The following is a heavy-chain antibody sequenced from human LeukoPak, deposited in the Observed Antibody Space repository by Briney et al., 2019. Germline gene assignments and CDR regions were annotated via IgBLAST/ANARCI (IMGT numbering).Heavy chain of an antibody. CDR2: ISTDGSST. CDR1: GFTFSDYA. D-gene: IGHD1-26*01. Sequence: GRSLRLSCAASGFTFSDYAMIWVRQAPGKGLVWVSRISTDGSSTSYADSVKSRFTISRDNAKNTLYLQMNSLRAEDTAVYYCARDIGLGVGAPGYWGQGTLVTVSS. V-gene: IGHV3-74*01. J-gene: IGHJ4*02. CDR3: ARDIGLGVGAPGY.